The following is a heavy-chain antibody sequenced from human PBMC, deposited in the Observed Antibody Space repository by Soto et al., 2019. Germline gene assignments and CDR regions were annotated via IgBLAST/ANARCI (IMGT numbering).Heavy chain of an antibody. CDR1: GYSFAGYW. Sequence: GESLKISCKGSGYSFAGYWITWVRQKPGKGLEWMGRIDPSDSQTYYSPSFRGHVTISATKSITTVFLQWSSLKASDTAMYYCARQIYDSDTGPNFQYYFDSWGQGTPVTVSS. J-gene: IGHJ4*02. CDR3: ARQIYDSDTGPNFQYYFDS. D-gene: IGHD3-22*01. CDR2: IDPSDSQT. V-gene: IGHV5-10-1*01.